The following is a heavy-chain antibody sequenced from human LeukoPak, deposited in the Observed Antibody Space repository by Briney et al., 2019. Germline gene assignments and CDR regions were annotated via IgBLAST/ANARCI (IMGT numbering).Heavy chain of an antibody. CDR2: ISSSSSYI. Sequence: PGGSLRLSCAASGFTFSSYGMHWVRQAPGKGLEWVSSISSSSSYIYYADSVKGRFTISRDNAKNSLYLQMNSLRAEDTAVYYCARDFKSLTVTWDYWGQGTLVTVSS. V-gene: IGHV3-21*01. D-gene: IGHD4-11*01. CDR3: ARDFKSLTVTWDY. J-gene: IGHJ4*02. CDR1: GFTFSSYG.